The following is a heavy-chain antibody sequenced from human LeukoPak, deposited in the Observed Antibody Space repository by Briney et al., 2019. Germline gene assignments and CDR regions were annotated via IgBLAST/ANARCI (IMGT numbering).Heavy chain of an antibody. D-gene: IGHD2-2*02. V-gene: IGHV3-23*01. Sequence: PGGSLRLSCAASGFTFSSYAMSWVRQAPGKGLEWVSAISGSGGSTYYADSVKGRFTISRDNSKNTLYLQMNSLRAEDTAVYYCAKDGEYCSSTSCYTYYYYYYMDVWGKGTTVTVSS. CDR3: AKDGEYCSSTSCYTYYYYYYMDV. CDR2: ISGSGGST. CDR1: GFTFSSYA. J-gene: IGHJ6*03.